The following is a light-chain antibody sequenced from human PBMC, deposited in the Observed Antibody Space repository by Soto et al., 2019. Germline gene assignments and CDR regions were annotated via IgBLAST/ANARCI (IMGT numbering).Light chain of an antibody. CDR1: QGISSA. Sequence: AIHLTQSPSSLSASVGDRVTITCRASQGISSALAWYQHKPGRPPRVLIYDASSLQSGVPSRFSGSESRTDCTLTISSLQPEDSATYYCQQLNSYPFTFGQGTRLEMK. CDR2: DAS. CDR3: QQLNSYPFT. V-gene: IGKV1-13*02. J-gene: IGKJ5*01.